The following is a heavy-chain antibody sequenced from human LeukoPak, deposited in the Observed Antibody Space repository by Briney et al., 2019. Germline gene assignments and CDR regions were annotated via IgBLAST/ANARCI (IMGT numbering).Heavy chain of an antibody. CDR2: IKQDGSEK. D-gene: IGHD6-13*01. J-gene: IGHJ4*02. V-gene: IGHV3-7*01. Sequence: GGSLRLSCAASGFTFSSYWMSWVRQAPGKGLEWVANIKQDGSEKYYVDSVKGRFTISRDNAKNSLYLQMNSLRAEDTAVYYCARVAYSSSWYPKPKGGFDYWGQGTLVTVSS. CDR1: GFTFSSYW. CDR3: ARVAYSSSWYPKPKGGFDY.